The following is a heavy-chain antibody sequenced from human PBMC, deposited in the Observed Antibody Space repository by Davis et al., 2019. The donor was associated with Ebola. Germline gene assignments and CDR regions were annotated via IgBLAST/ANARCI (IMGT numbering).Heavy chain of an antibody. CDR3: ARGGESLLHYYYYGMDV. CDR2: MNPNSGNT. Sequence: ASVKVSCKASGGTFTSYDINWVRQATGQGLEWMGWMNPNSGNTGYAQKFQGRVTMTRNTSISTAYMELSSLRSEDTAVYYCARGGESLLHYYYYGMDVWGQGTTVTVSS. J-gene: IGHJ6*02. V-gene: IGHV1-8*01. CDR1: GGTFTSYD.